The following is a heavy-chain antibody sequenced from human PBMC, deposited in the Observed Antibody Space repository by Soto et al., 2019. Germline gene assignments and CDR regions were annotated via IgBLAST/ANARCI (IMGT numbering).Heavy chain of an antibody. Sequence: EVQLVESGGGLVQPGRSLRLSCAASGFTFDDYAMHWVRQAPGKGLEWVSGISWNSGSIGYADSVKGRFTISRDNAKNSLYLQMNSLRAEDTALYYCAKGRFRGVPAANDAFDIWGQGTMVTVSS. J-gene: IGHJ3*02. CDR1: GFTFDDYA. CDR3: AKGRFRGVPAANDAFDI. CDR2: ISWNSGSI. D-gene: IGHD2-2*01. V-gene: IGHV3-9*01.